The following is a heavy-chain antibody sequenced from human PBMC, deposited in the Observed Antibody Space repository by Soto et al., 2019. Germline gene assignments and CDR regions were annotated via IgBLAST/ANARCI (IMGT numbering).Heavy chain of an antibody. CDR2: ITSVSPSGTTT. Sequence: GGSLRLSCAASGFSFNTYAMTWVRQAPGKGLEWVSTITSVSPSGTTTYYADSVKGRFTISRDNSKNTLSLQMNSLRAEDTAVYYCARDASIEYCTNGVCYFSGAYYYYYGMDVWGQGTTVTVSS. CDR3: ARDASIEYCTNGVCYFSGAYYYYYGMDV. D-gene: IGHD2-8*01. V-gene: IGHV3-23*01. CDR1: GFSFNTYA. J-gene: IGHJ6*02.